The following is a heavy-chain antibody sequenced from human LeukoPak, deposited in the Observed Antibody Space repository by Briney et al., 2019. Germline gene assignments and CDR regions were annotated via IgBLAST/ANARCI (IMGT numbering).Heavy chain of an antibody. D-gene: IGHD4-11*01. CDR1: GFMFTAYY. CDR3: ARGRVTTYYYYMDV. Sequence: ASVKVSCKTSGFMFTAYYIHWVRQVPGQGLEWMGWMNPNSGNTGYAQKFQGRVTMTRNTSISTAYMELSSLRSEDTAVYYCARGRVTTYYYYMDVWGKGTTVTISS. V-gene: IGHV1-8*02. CDR2: MNPNSGNT. J-gene: IGHJ6*03.